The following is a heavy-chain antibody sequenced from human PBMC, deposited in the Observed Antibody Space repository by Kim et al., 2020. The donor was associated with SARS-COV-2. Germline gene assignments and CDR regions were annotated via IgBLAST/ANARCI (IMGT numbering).Heavy chain of an antibody. CDR3: AKAGSPYCSGGNCYSSYLDT. Sequence: GGSLRLSCAASGFTFSNYGMHWVRQAPGKGLEWVTVITYDGNNNYYADSVKGRFTISRDNSKNTLYLQMNSLRVEDTAGDYGAKAGSPYCSGGNCYSSYLDTGGQGTGGTGAS. V-gene: IGHV3-33*05. CDR1: GFTFSNYG. CDR2: ITYDGNNN. D-gene: IGHD2-15*01. J-gene: IGHJ4*02.